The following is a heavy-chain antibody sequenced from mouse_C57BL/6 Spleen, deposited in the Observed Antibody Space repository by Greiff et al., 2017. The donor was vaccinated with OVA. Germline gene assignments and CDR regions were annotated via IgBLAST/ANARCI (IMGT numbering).Heavy chain of an antibody. J-gene: IGHJ4*01. CDR2: IFPGSGST. CDR3: ARRAFGSFYAMDY. Sequence: QVQLKQSGPELVKPGASVKISCKASGYTFTDYYINWVKQRPGQGLAWIGWIFPGSGSTYYNEKFKGKATLTVDKSSSTAYMLLSSLTSEDSAVYFCARRAFGSFYAMDYWGQGTSVTVSS. V-gene: IGHV1-75*01. CDR1: GYTFTDYY. D-gene: IGHD1-1*01.